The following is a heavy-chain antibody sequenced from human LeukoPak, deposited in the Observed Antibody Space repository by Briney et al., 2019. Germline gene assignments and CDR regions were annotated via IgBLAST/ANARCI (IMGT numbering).Heavy chain of an antibody. D-gene: IGHD7-27*01. V-gene: IGHV3-30*02. CDR1: GFTFSTYG. J-gene: IGHJ4*02. Sequence: GGSLRLSCAASGFTFSTYGIHWVRQAPGKGLEWVAFIRDDGNNKFYADSGRGRFTISRDNSKNTLYLQMNSLRAEDTAVYYCARGWGFDYWGQGTLVTVSS. CDR2: IRDDGNNK. CDR3: ARGWGFDY.